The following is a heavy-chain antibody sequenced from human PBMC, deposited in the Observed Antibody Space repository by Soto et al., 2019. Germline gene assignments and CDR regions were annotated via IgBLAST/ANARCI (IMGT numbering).Heavy chain of an antibody. CDR3: ARENYYGSGSYPFDY. CDR2: IIPILGIA. Sequence: SVKVSCKASGGTFSSYTISWVRQAPGQGLEWMGRIIPILGIANYAQKFQGRVTITADKSTSTAYMELSSLRSEDTAVYYCARENYYGSGSYPFDYWGQGTLVTVSS. CDR1: GGTFSSYT. D-gene: IGHD3-10*01. V-gene: IGHV1-69*04. J-gene: IGHJ4*02.